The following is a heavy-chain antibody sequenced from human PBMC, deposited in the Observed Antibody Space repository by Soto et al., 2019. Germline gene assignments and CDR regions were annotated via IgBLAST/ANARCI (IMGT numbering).Heavy chain of an antibody. J-gene: IGHJ4*02. CDR1: RFTFSNYA. Sequence: EVQLLESGGGLVQPGGSLRLSCAASRFTFSNYAMNWVRQAPGKGLEWVSGISWNSGSIGYADSVKGRFTISRDNAKNSLYLQMNSLRAEDTALYYCAKDISPNSIAVAGWGQGTLVTVSS. D-gene: IGHD6-19*01. CDR3: AKDISPNSIAVAG. CDR2: ISWNSGSI. V-gene: IGHV3-9*01.